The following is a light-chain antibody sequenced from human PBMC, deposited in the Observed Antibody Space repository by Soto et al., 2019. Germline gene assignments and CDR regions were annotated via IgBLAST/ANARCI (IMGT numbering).Light chain of an antibody. V-gene: IGLV1-40*01. CDR2: GNS. CDR3: QSYDSSRPYV. Sequence: QSVLTQPPSVSGAPGQRVTISCTGSSSNFGAGYDVQWYQLLPGTAPKLLIYGNSNRPSGVPDRFSGSNSGTSASLAITGLQAEDEADYYCQSYDSSRPYVFGTGTKVTVL. CDR1: SSNFGAGYD. J-gene: IGLJ1*01.